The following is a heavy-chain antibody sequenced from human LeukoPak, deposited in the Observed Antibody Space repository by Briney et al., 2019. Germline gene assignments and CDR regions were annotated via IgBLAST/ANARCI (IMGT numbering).Heavy chain of an antibody. V-gene: IGHV3-33*08. J-gene: IGHJ4*02. CDR3: ARQDATTTPGGYFDY. D-gene: IGHD4-17*01. Sequence: GGSLRLSCAASGFTFSNAWMSWVRQAPGKGLEWVAVIWDDGTNKYYTDSVKGRFTISSDNSKNTLYLQMNSLRAEDTAVYYCARQDATTTPGGYFDYWGQGILVTVSS. CDR2: IWDDGTNK. CDR1: GFTFSNAW.